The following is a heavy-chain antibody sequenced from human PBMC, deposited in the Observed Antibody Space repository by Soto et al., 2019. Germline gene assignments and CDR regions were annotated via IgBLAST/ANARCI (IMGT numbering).Heavy chain of an antibody. CDR1: GFTFNTYW. D-gene: IGHD1-26*01. CDR2: IYFDVITT. V-gene: IGHV3-74*01. Sequence: GGSLRLSCTASGFTFNTYWMHWVRQAPGKGLVWVSRIYFDVITTNYADSVKGRLTVSRDNAKNTVYLHVNTLRDEDTAVYYCGRGGAMGVDYWGQGTLVTVSS. CDR3: GRGGAMGVDY. J-gene: IGHJ4*02.